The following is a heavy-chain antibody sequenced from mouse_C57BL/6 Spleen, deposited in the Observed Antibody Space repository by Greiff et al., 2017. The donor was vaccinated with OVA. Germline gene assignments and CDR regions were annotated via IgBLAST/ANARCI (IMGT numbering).Heavy chain of an antibody. J-gene: IGHJ4*01. Sequence: QVQLQQSGTELVKPGASVKLSCTASGYTFTSYWMHWVKQRPGQGLEWIGNINPGNGGTNYTEKFKSKATLTVDTSSTTAYMQLSSLTSEDSAVYYCAHGNPYAMDYWGQGTLVTVSS. V-gene: IGHV1-53*01. D-gene: IGHD2-1*01. CDR3: AHGNPYAMDY. CDR2: INPGNGGT. CDR1: GYTFTSYW.